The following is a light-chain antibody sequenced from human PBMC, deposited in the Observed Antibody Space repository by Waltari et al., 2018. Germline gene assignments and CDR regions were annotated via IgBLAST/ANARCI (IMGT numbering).Light chain of an antibody. Sequence: DIQMTQSPSSLSASVGDRLSITCRASQGISNYLAWYQQKPEKVPKLLIYAATTLQSRVPSWFSGSCYTTDFPLTISSLHPEDVATYYCQKYSSAPVTFGGGTKVEIK. CDR1: QGISNY. CDR2: AAT. V-gene: IGKV1-27*01. CDR3: QKYSSAPVT. J-gene: IGKJ4*01.